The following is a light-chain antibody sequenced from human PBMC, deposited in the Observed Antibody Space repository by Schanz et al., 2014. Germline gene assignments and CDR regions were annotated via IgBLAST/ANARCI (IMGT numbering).Light chain of an antibody. V-gene: IGLV1-40*01. CDR3: QSYDTSLSGQGV. CDR1: RSNIGAGYD. CDR2: GNN. J-gene: IGLJ3*02. Sequence: QSVLTQPPSVSGAPGQRVTISCTGSRSNIGAGYDVHWYQQLPGTAPKLLIYGNNNRPSGVPDRFSGSKSGTSASLAITGLQAEDEADYYCQSYDTSLSGQGVFGGGTKLTVL.